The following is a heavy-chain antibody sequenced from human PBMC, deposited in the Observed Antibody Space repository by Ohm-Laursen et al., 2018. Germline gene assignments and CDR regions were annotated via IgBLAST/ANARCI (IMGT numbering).Heavy chain of an antibody. D-gene: IGHD6-13*01. CDR2: ISGSGGST. Sequence: SLRLSCTAPGFTFSSYAMSWVRQAPGKGLEWVSAISGSGGSTYYADSVKGRFTISRDNSRNTLYLQMNSLRAEDTAVYYCAKPSGTYSSPFDYWGQGTLVTVSS. CDR3: AKPSGTYSSPFDY. V-gene: IGHV3-23*01. J-gene: IGHJ4*02. CDR1: GFTFSSYA.